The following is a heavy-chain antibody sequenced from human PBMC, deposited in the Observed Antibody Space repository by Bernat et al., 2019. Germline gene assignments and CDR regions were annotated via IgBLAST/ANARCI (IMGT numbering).Heavy chain of an antibody. CDR1: RYSFISYG. CDR2: IDPATGKT. D-gene: IGHD3-16*01. CDR3: ARAIGDASFSSYSGLDV. J-gene: IGHJ6*02. V-gene: IGHV1-3*01. Sequence: QVQLVQSASEVKNPGASVNISCKALRYSFISYGIHWLRQAPGQRLEWMGWIDPATGKTKFSQKFQGRVTITMYTSASTVYLGLSSLRSEDTALYYCARAIGDASFSSYSGLDVWGQGTTVTVSS.